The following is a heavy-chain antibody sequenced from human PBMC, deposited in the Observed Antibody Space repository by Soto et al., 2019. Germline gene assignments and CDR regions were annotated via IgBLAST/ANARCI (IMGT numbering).Heavy chain of an antibody. J-gene: IGHJ4*02. CDR3: ARHGGYCSGGSCYGGFDY. D-gene: IGHD2-15*01. CDR1: GGSISSYY. CDR2: IYYSGST. Sequence: SETLSLTCTVSGGSISSYYWSWIRQPPGKGLEWIGYIYYSGSTNYNPSLKSRVTISVDTSKNQFSLKLSSVTAADTAVYYCARHGGYCSGGSCYGGFDYWGQGTLVTVSS. V-gene: IGHV4-59*08.